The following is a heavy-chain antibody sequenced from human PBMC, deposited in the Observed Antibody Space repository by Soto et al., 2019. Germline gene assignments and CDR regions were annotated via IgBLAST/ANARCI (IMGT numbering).Heavy chain of an antibody. CDR2: IIPIFGTV. D-gene: IGHD5-12*01. V-gene: IGHV1-69*12. CDR3: ARGNHRWLQLWYFDR. J-gene: IGHJ2*01. Sequence: QVQLVQSGAEVKKPGSSVKVSCKASGGTFSNYPISWVRQAPGQGLEWMGGIIPIFGTVNYAQKFQGRVTITEDESTSTDYMELSSLRSEDTAVYYCARGNHRWLQLWYFDRWGRGTLVTVSS. CDR1: GGTFSNYP.